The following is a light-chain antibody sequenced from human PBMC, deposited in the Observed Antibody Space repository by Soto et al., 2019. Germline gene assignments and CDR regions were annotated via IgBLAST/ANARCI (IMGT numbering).Light chain of an antibody. J-gene: IGLJ2*01. Sequence: QSVLTQPPSASGSPGQSVTISCTGTSSDVGGYNYVSWYQQHPGKAPKLMIYEVSKRPSGVPDRFSGSKSGNTASLTVSGLHAEDEADYYCSSYAGSNNLVFGGGTQLTVL. CDR2: EVS. CDR3: SSYAGSNNLV. V-gene: IGLV2-8*01. CDR1: SSDVGGYNY.